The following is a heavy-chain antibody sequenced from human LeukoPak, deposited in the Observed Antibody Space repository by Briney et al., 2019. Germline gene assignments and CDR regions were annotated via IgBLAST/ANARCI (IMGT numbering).Heavy chain of an antibody. D-gene: IGHD6-19*01. CDR1: GFTFSDYY. Sequence: GGSLRLSCAASGFTFSDYYMSWIRQAPGKGLEWVSYISSSGSTIYYADSVKGRFTISRDNAKNSLYLQMNSLRAEDTAVYYCARDHIAVVSYYYYGMDVWGQGTTVTVSS. CDR3: ARDHIAVVSYYYYGMDV. J-gene: IGHJ6*02. V-gene: IGHV3-11*01. CDR2: ISSSGSTI.